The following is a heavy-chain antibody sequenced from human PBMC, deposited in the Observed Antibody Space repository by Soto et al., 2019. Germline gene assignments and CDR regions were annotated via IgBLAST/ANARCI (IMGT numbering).Heavy chain of an antibody. CDR3: ARTLYSYGPRFDY. V-gene: IGHV4-59*01. J-gene: IGHJ4*02. Sequence: ASETPSLTCTVSGGSISSYYWSWIRQPPGKGLEWIGYIYYSGSTNYNPSLKSRVTISVDTSKNQFSLKLSSVTAADTAVYYCARTLYSYGPRFDYWGQGTLVTVSS. CDR2: IYYSGST. D-gene: IGHD5-18*01. CDR1: GGSISSYY.